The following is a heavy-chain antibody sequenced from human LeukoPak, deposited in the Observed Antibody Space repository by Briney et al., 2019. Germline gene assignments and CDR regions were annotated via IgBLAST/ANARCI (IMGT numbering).Heavy chain of an antibody. Sequence: GGSLRLSCAASGFTFDDYAMHWVRQAPGKGLEWVSLISGDGGSTYYADSVKGRFTISRDNSKNTLYLQMNSLRAEDTAVYYCARDMYGRNYFDFWGQGTLVTVSS. CDR1: GFTFDDYA. J-gene: IGHJ4*02. CDR2: ISGDGGST. CDR3: ARDMYGRNYFDF. D-gene: IGHD4-23*01. V-gene: IGHV3-43*02.